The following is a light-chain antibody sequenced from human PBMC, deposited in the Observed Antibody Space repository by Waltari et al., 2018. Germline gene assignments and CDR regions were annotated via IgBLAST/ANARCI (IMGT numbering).Light chain of an antibody. CDR2: DAS. J-gene: IGKJ4*01. V-gene: IGKV3-11*01. Sequence: SPATLSLSPGERATLSCRASQSVRNYLAWYQQKPGQAPRLLIYDASDRATGIPARFSGSGSGTDFTLTISSLEPEDFAVYYCQQRNSWPLTFGGGTKVE. CDR1: QSVRNY. CDR3: QQRNSWPLT.